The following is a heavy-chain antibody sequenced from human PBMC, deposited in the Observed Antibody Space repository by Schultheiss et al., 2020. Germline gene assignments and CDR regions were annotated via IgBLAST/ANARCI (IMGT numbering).Heavy chain of an antibody. D-gene: IGHD5-12*01. V-gene: IGHV3-33*08. CDR2: IWYDGSNK. J-gene: IGHJ6*03. CDR3: ARDGGGYDYYYYYYMDV. CDR1: GFTFSSYD. Sequence: GGSLRLSCAASGFTFSSYDMHWVRQAPGKGLEWVAVIWYDGSNKYYADSVKGRFTISRDNSKTTLYLQMNSLKTEDTAVYYCARDGGGYDYYYYYYMDVWGKGTTVTVSS.